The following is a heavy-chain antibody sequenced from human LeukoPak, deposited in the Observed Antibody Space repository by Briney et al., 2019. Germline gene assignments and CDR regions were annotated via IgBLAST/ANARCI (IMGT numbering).Heavy chain of an antibody. CDR2: INHSGST. J-gene: IGHJ3*02. D-gene: IGHD2-15*01. V-gene: IGHV4-34*01. CDR3: ASYCSGGSCYAAFDI. Sequence: SETLSLTCAVYGGSFSGYYWSWIRQPPGKGLEWIGEINHSGSTDYNPSLKSRVTISVDTSKNQFPLKLSSVTAADTAVYYCASYCSGGSCYAAFDIWGQGTMVTVSS. CDR1: GGSFSGYY.